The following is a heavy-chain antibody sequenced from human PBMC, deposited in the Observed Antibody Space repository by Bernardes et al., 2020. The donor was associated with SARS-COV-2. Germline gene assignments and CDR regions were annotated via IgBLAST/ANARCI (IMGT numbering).Heavy chain of an antibody. Sequence: GGSLRLSCAASGFTFSDHYMDWVRQAPGKGLEWVGRTRNKANSYTTEYAASVKGRFTISRDDSKNSLYLQMNSLKTEDTAVYYCARADIAVAGTNYYYGMDVWGQGTTVTVSS. CDR1: GFTFSDHY. D-gene: IGHD6-19*01. J-gene: IGHJ6*02. V-gene: IGHV3-72*01. CDR2: TRNKANSYTT. CDR3: ARADIAVAGTNYYYGMDV.